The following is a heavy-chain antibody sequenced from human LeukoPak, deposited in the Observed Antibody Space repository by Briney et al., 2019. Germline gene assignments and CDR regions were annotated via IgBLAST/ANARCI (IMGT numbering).Heavy chain of an antibody. V-gene: IGHV3-13*04. J-gene: IGHJ6*02. CDR3: ARGDCSGGSCASMDV. CDR2: INPAGDT. CDR1: GFTFSTYD. Sequence: PGGSLRLSCAASGFTFSTYDMHWVRQATGKGMEWVSGINPAGDTYYPGSVKDRFTISREDAKNSFYLQLNSVRVGDTAVYYCARGDCSGGSCASMDVWGQGTTVTVSS. D-gene: IGHD2-15*01.